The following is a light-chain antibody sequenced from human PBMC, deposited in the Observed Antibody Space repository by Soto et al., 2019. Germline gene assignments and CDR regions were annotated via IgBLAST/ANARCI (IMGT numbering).Light chain of an antibody. J-gene: IGKJ1*01. CDR2: GAS. CDR1: QSVSSSY. CDR3: QQYGSPPQT. V-gene: IGKV3-20*01. Sequence: EIVLTQSPGTLSLSPGERATLSCRASQSVSSSYLAWYQQKPGQAPRLLIYGASSRATGIPDRFSGSGSGTDFTLTISRLEPEDFAVYYCQQYGSPPQTFGQGTKVDNK.